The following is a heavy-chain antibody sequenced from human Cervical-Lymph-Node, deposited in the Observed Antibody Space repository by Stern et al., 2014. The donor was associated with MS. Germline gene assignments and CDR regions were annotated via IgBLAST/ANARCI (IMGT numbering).Heavy chain of an antibody. V-gene: IGHV3-9*01. CDR2: ITWNCVSV. CDR3: AKGSGGSGYYPVALDY. CDR1: GFTFDDYA. D-gene: IGHD3-3*01. J-gene: IGHJ4*02. Sequence: EVQLVESGGGLVQPGRSQRLSCAASGFTFDDYAMHWVRQAPGKGLGWVSGITWNCVSVGYADSVKGRFTISRDNAKNSLYLQMNSLRGDDTALYYCAKGSGGSGYYPVALDYWGQGTLVTVSS.